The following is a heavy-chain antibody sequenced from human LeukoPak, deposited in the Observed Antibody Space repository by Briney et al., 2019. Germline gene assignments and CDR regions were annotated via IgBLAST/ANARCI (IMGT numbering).Heavy chain of an antibody. CDR2: INHSGST. D-gene: IGHD4-11*01. J-gene: IGHJ5*02. CDR1: GGSFSGYY. V-gene: IGHV4-34*01. CDR3: ARDNPTSNYGVGTWGWFDP. Sequence: SETLSLTCAVYGGSFSGYYWSWNRQPPGKGLEWIGEINHSGSTNYNPSLKSRVTISVDTSKNQFSLKLSSVTAADAAVYYCARDNPTSNYGVGTWGWFDPWGQGTLVTVSS.